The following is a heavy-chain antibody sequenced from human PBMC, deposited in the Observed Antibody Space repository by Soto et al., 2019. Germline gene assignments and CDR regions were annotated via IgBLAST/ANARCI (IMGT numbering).Heavy chain of an antibody. V-gene: IGHV1-18*01. J-gene: IGHJ4*02. D-gene: IGHD5-18*01. Sequence: GASVKVSCKVSGYTLTELSMHWVRQAPGKGLEWMGWISAYNGNTNYAQKLQGRVTMTTDTSTSTAYMELRSLRSDDTAVYYCARLYSYGVRLDYWGQGTLVTVSS. CDR3: ARLYSYGVRLDY. CDR2: ISAYNGNT. CDR1: GYTLTELS.